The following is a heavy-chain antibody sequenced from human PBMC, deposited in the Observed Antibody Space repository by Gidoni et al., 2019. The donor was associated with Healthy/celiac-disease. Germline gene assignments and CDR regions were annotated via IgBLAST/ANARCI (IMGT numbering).Heavy chain of an antibody. D-gene: IGHD6-19*01. Sequence: EVQLVESGGGLVKPGGSLRLSCAASGFTFSSYSMNWVRQAPGKGLEWVSSISSSSSYIYYADSVKGRFTISRDNAKNSLYLQMNSLRAEDTAVYCCARAPSLPIAVAGNFDYWGQGTLVTVSS. CDR3: ARAPSLPIAVAGNFDY. J-gene: IGHJ4*02. V-gene: IGHV3-21*01. CDR2: ISSSSSYI. CDR1: GFTFSSYS.